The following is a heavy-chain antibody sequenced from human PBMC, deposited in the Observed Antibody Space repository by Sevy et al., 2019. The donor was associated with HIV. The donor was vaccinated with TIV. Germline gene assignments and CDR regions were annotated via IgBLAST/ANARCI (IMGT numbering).Heavy chain of an antibody. CDR3: ARDLNENRDSSGYIDY. J-gene: IGHJ4*02. CDR1: GFTFSSYW. Sequence: GGSLRLSCAASGFTFSSYWMSWVRQAPGKGLEWVANIKQDGSEKYYVDSVKGRFTISRDNAKNSLYLQMNGLRAEDTAVYYCARDLNENRDSSGYIDYWGQGTLVTVSS. D-gene: IGHD6-13*01. V-gene: IGHV3-7*01. CDR2: IKQDGSEK.